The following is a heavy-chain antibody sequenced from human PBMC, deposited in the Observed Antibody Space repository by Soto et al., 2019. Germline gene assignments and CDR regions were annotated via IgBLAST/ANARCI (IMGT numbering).Heavy chain of an antibody. CDR2: ISSSSSYI. D-gene: IGHD2-2*01. J-gene: IGHJ6*02. V-gene: IGHV3-21*01. CDR1: GFTFSSYS. Sequence: GGSLRLSCAASGFTFSSYSMNWVRQAPGKGLEWVSSISSSSSYIYYADSVKGRFTISRDNAKNSLYLQMNSLRAEDTAVYYCASDCSSTSCPAIYYGMDVWGQGTTVTVSS. CDR3: ASDCSSTSCPAIYYGMDV.